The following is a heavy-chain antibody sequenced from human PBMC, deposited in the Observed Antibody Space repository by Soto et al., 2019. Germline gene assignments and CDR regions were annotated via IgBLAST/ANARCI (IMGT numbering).Heavy chain of an antibody. V-gene: IGHV4-30-2*01. CDR2: IYHIGSA. CDR1: GGSISSGGYS. Sequence: TLSLTCAVCGGSISSGGYSWSCIRKPPWKGLELIGYIYHIGSAYYSLSFQVQVSISVDKSISTAYLQWSSLQASDTAMYLCAIIYDSSDSYLAYWGQGTPVTVYS. J-gene: IGHJ4*02. D-gene: IGHD3-22*01. CDR3: AIIYDSSDSYLAY.